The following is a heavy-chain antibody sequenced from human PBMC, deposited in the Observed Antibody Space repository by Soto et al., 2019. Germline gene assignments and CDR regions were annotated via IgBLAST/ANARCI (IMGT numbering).Heavy chain of an antibody. J-gene: IGHJ4*02. CDR3: TRELNTESSAYYSFAY. V-gene: IGHV1-18*01. CDR2: VSTNDDRT. D-gene: IGHD3-22*01. CDR1: GYTFTAYG. Sequence: QVPLVQSGPKVKMPGASVKVSCKTSGYTFTAYGLAWLRQAPGQRPEWMGWVSTNDDRTNYAQKFQGRVTMTTDRSTTTTYMELRSLRADDTAVYYCTRELNTESSAYYSFAYWGQGTLVTVSS.